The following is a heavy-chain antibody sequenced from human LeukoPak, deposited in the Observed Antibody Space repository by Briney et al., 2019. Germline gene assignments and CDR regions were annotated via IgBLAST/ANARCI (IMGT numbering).Heavy chain of an antibody. V-gene: IGHV3-7*01. Sequence: PGGSLRLSCAASGFTFSSYAIHWVRQAPGKGLEWVANIKQDGSEKYYVDSVKGRFTISRDNAKNSLYLQMNSLRAEDTAVYYCAELSLTWGQGTLVTVSS. CDR2: IKQDGSEK. D-gene: IGHD2-15*01. CDR1: GFTFSSYA. J-gene: IGHJ5*02. CDR3: AELSLT.